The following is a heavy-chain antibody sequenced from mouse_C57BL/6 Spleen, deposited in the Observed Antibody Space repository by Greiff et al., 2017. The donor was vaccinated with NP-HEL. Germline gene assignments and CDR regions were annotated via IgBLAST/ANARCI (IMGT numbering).Heavy chain of an antibody. D-gene: IGHD2-3*01. CDR2: ISDGGSYT. V-gene: IGHV5-4*01. J-gene: IGHJ4*01. Sequence: EVHLVESGGGLVKPGGSLKLSCAASGFTFSSYAMSWVRQTPEKRLEWVATISDGGSYTYYPDNVKGRFTISRDNAKNNLYLQMSHLKSEDTAMYYCARTLYDPYAMDYWGQGTSVTVSS. CDR1: GFTFSSYA. CDR3: ARTLYDPYAMDY.